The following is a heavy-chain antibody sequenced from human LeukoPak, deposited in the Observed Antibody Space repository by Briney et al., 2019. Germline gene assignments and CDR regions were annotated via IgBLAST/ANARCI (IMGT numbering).Heavy chain of an antibody. CDR3: VRGCYCSSISCYDYYYGMDV. Sequence: GGPLRLSCAASGFPFSRYWMHWLRHAPGKGLEWVSYFNCCGSIIYCADSVNGRFTMSRDNAKNSLYVQMNSLRAEDTAVYYCVRGCYCSSISCYDYYYGMDVWGQGTTVTVSS. CDR2: FNCCGSII. CDR1: GFPFSRYW. V-gene: IGHV3-48*03. D-gene: IGHD2-2*01. J-gene: IGHJ6*02.